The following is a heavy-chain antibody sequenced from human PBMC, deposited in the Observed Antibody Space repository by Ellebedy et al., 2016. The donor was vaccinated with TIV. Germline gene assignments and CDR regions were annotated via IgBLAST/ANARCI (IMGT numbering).Heavy chain of an antibody. J-gene: IGHJ1*01. CDR3: ARSRGVMVAPVNTLGYFQY. CDR2: IKPDGSEK. Sequence: GESLKISXAASGFTFSTYWMSWVRQAPGKGLEWVANIKPDGSEKYYVDSVKGRFTISRDNAKNSLYLQMNSLRAEDTAVYYCARSRGVMVAPVNTLGYFQYWGQGTLVTVSS. CDR1: GFTFSTYW. D-gene: IGHD3-16*01. V-gene: IGHV3-7*01.